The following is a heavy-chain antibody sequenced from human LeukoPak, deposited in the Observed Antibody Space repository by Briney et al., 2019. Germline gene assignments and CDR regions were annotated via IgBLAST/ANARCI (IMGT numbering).Heavy chain of an antibody. J-gene: IGHJ4*02. D-gene: IGHD5-18*01. V-gene: IGHV3-21*01. CDR3: ARGSGVQVWSSLDY. CDR1: GFTFSTYW. Sequence: PGGSLRLSCAASGFTFSTYWMSWVRQAPGKGLAWVSSISSSGSYIYYAGSVKGRFTFSRDNAKNSLYLQMNSLRAEDTAVYYCARGSGVQVWSSLDYWGQGTLVTVSS. CDR2: ISSSGSYI.